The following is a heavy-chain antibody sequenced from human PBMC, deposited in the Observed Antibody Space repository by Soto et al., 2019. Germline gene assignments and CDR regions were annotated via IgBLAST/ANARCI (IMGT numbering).Heavy chain of an antibody. J-gene: IGHJ4*02. CDR3: AREGSTSSCSDFEF. D-gene: IGHD3-10*02. Sequence: VLLVESGGGVVPPGRSLRLSCAASGFTFSDYAIHWVRQTPGKGLEWVAVISYDGTNSHYADSVKGRFTVSRDNSKNILYLQMNSLRPEDTAVYYCAREGSTSSCSDFEFWGQGTLVIVSS. CDR2: ISYDGTNS. V-gene: IGHV3-30-3*01. CDR1: GFTFSDYA.